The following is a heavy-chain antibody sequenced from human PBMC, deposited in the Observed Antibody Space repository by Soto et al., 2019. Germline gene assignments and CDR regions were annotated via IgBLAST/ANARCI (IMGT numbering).Heavy chain of an antibody. CDR2: ISTDSSRA. D-gene: IGHD3-16*01. CDR3: VKGGWLDF. CDR1: GFTFNTFE. J-gene: IGHJ5*01. Sequence: EVQLLESGGGLVQPGGSLRLSCAASGFTFNTFEMSWVRQAAGRGLEWVSVISTDSSRAYYADAVKGRFTISRDNSKHTLYLQMNSLTAEDTAVYACVKGGWLDFWGQGTLVTVSS. V-gene: IGHV3-23*01.